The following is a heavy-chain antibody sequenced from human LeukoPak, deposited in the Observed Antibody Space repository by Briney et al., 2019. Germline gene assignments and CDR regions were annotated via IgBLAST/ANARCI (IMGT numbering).Heavy chain of an antibody. CDR1: GYTLTELS. D-gene: IGHD6-19*01. J-gene: IGHJ4*02. V-gene: IGHV1-24*01. CDR3: ATSREGSSSGWYDY. CDR2: FDPEDGET. Sequence: ASVKVSRKVSGYTLTELSMHWVRQAPGKGLEWMGGFDPEDGETIYAQKFQGRVTMTEDTSTDTAYMELSSLRSEDTAVYYCATSREGSSSGWYDYWGQGTLVTVSS.